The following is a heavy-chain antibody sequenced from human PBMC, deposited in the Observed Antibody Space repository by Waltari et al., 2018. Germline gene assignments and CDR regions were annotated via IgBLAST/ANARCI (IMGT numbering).Heavy chain of an antibody. CDR1: GYTFTGSY. J-gene: IGHJ4*02. D-gene: IGHD4-17*01. Sequence: QVHLVQSGAEVKKPGASVKVSCKASGYTFTGSYIQWVRRAPGQGREWMGRINPNSGDTNYAQKFQGRVTLTRDTSINTAYMELSSLKSDDTAVYYCARDLGSDYGNRDYWGQGTLVTVPS. CDR3: ARDLGSDYGNRDY. CDR2: INPNSGDT. V-gene: IGHV1-2*06.